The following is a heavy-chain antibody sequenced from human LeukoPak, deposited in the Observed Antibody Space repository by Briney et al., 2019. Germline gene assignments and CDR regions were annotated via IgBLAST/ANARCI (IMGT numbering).Heavy chain of an antibody. CDR2: ISSSGSTI. Sequence: GGSLRLSCAASAFTFSSYEINWVRQAPGKGLEWVSYISSSGSTIYYADSVKGRFTISRHNAKNSLFLQMNSRRAEDTAVYYCARGYTYGLDFWGQGTLVTVSS. CDR3: ARGYTYGLDF. D-gene: IGHD5-18*01. V-gene: IGHV3-48*03. J-gene: IGHJ4*02. CDR1: AFTFSSYE.